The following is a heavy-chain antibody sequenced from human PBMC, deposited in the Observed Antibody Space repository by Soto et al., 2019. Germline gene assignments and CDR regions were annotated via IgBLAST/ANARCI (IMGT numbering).Heavy chain of an antibody. CDR1: GYTFTSYG. V-gene: IGHV1-18*01. CDR2: ISAYNGNT. Sequence: ASVKVSCKASGYTFTSYGISWVRQAPGQGLEWMGWISAYNGNTNYAQKLQGRVTMTTDTSTSTAYMELRSLRSDDTAVYYCAREGGYSGYGYLTPHYCYYMDVWGKGTTVTVSS. J-gene: IGHJ6*03. CDR3: AREGGYSGYGYLTPHYCYYMDV. D-gene: IGHD5-12*01.